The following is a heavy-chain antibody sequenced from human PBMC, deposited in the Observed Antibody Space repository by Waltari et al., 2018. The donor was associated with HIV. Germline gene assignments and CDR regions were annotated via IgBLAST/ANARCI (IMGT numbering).Heavy chain of an antibody. CDR2: IQRSVGT. V-gene: IGHV3-53*01. J-gene: IGHJ4*02. Sequence: EVQLVESGGGLIQPGGSLRLSCAASGFTVSSVYMSWVRQAPGKGVGWVSVIQRSVGTNYADSVKGRFTISRDNSKNTLYLQMNSLGAEDTAVYYCARDTTVVGTRYFDYWGRGTLVTVSS. CDR3: ARDTTVVGTRYFDY. D-gene: IGHD6-13*01. CDR1: GFTVSSVY.